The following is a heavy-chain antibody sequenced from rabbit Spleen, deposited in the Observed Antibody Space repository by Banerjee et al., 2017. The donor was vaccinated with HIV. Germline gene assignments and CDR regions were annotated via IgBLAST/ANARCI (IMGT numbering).Heavy chain of an antibody. CDR1: EFSFSSSYY. CDR3: ARDPGSSFSSYGMDL. V-gene: IGHV1S45*01. CDR2: IDAGSSGFT. D-gene: IGHD8-1*01. J-gene: IGHJ6*01. Sequence: QEQLVESRGGLVKPEGSLTLTCTASEFSFSSSYYMCWVRQAPGKRPEWIACIDAGSSGFTYSATWAKGRFTCSKTSSTTVTLQMTSLTVADTATYFCARDPGSSFSSYGMDLWGPGTLVTVS.